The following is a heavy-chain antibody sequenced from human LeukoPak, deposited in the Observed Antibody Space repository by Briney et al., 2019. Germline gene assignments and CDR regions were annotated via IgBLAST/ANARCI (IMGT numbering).Heavy chain of an antibody. V-gene: IGHV1-2*02. CDR3: ARDDSSSCYY. CDR1: GYTFTGYY. J-gene: IGHJ4*02. Sequence: GASVRVSCKASGYTFTGYYMHWVRQAPGQGLEWMGWINPNSGGTNYAQKFQGRVTMTRDTSISIAYMELSRLRSDDTAVYYCARDDSSSCYYWGQGTLVTVSS. D-gene: IGHD6-13*01. CDR2: INPNSGGT.